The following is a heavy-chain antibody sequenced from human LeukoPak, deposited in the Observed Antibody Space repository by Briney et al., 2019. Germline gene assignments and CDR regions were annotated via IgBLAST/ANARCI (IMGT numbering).Heavy chain of an antibody. CDR3: AKDPIPGRMAAAGTGWFDY. CDR2: ISFDGSNK. Sequence: GGSLRLSCAASGFTFSSYGMHWVRQAPGKGLEWVADISFDGSNKYCSDSVKGRFTISRDNSKNTLYLQMNSLRAEDTAVYYRAKDPIPGRMAAAGTGWFDYWGQGTLVTVSS. CDR1: GFTFSSYG. J-gene: IGHJ5*01. V-gene: IGHV3-30*18. D-gene: IGHD6-13*01.